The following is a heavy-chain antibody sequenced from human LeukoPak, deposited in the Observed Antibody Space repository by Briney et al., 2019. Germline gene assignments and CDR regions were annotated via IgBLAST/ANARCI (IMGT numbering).Heavy chain of an antibody. CDR1: GFTFSSYA. CDR2: ISGSGGST. D-gene: IGHD3-22*01. Sequence: PGGSLRLSCAASGFTFSSYAMSWVRQAPGKGQEWVSAISGSGGSTYYADSVKGRFTISRDNSKNTLYLQMNSLRAEDTAVYYCASDYDSSGYYLDAFDIWGQGTMVTVSS. J-gene: IGHJ3*02. CDR3: ASDYDSSGYYLDAFDI. V-gene: IGHV3-23*01.